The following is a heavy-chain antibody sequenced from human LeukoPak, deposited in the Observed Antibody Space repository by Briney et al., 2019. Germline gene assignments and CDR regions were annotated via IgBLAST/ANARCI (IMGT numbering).Heavy chain of an antibody. V-gene: IGHV4-38-2*02. CDR3: ASFIAVAGTLGYYFDY. CDR2: IYHSGST. D-gene: IGHD6-19*01. CDR1: GYSISSGYY. Sequence: SETLSLTCTVSGYSISSGYYWGWIRQPPGKGLEWIGSIYHSGSTYYNPSLKSRVTISVDTSKNQFSLKLSSVTAADTAVYYCASFIAVAGTLGYYFDYWGQGTLVTVSS. J-gene: IGHJ4*02.